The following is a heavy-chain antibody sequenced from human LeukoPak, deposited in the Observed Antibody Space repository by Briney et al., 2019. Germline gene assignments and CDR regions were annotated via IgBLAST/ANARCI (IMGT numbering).Heavy chain of an antibody. V-gene: IGHV3-23*01. D-gene: IGHD6-6*01. CDR1: GFTFSSYA. CDR3: ARDGEYSSSSDAFDI. J-gene: IGHJ3*02. Sequence: PGGSLRLSCAASGFTFSSYAMSWVRQAPGKGLEGASAISGSGGSTYYADSVKGRFTISRDNSKNTLYLQMNSLRAEDTAVYYCARDGEYSSSSDAFDIWGQGTMVTVSS. CDR2: ISGSGGST.